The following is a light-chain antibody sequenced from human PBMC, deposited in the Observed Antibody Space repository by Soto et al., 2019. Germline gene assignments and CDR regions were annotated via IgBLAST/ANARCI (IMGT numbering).Light chain of an antibody. CDR2: GAS. J-gene: IGKJ1*01. CDR1: QSVSSSY. V-gene: IGKV3D-7*01. CDR3: QQDYNSVT. Sequence: EIVMTQSPATLSLSPGERATLSCRASQSVSSSYLSWYQQKPGQAPRLLIYGASTRATGIPARFSGSGSGTDFTLTISSLQPEDFAVYYCQQDYNSVTFGQGTKVE.